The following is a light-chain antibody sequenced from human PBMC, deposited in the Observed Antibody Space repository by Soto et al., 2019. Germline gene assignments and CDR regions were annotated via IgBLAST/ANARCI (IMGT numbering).Light chain of an antibody. CDR3: QQYGSSFQT. CDR2: GTF. Sequence: EIVLTQSPGTLSLSPGERATLSCRASQSVSSSYLAWFQQIPGQAPRLLIHGTFSRATGIPDRFSGSGSGTDFTLTISRMEPEDFAVYYWQQYGSSFQTVGLGTTVDIX. V-gene: IGKV3-20*01. CDR1: QSVSSSY. J-gene: IGKJ1*01.